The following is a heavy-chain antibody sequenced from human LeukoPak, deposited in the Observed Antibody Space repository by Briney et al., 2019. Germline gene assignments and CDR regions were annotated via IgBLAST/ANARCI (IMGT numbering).Heavy chain of an antibody. CDR1: GFTFSSYA. CDR2: ISSNGGST. V-gene: IGHV3-64*01. Sequence: GGSLRLPCAASGFTFSSYAMHWVRQAPGKGLEYVSAISSNGGSTYYANSVKGRFTISRDNSKNTLYLQMGSLRAEDMAVYYCAAGIVGATDDYWGQGTLVTVSS. D-gene: IGHD1-26*01. CDR3: AAGIVGATDDY. J-gene: IGHJ4*02.